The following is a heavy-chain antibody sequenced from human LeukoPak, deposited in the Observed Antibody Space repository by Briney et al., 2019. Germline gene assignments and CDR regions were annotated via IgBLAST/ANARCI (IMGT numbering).Heavy chain of an antibody. Sequence: PSETLSLTCTVSGASISSSYWSWIRQSPGKGLEWIGYVHYTGGTNYNPSLKSRATISVDTSKNQFSLKLSPVTAADTAMYYCARGYFDAIGYSSPFDWWGQGALVTVSS. D-gene: IGHD3-22*01. CDR3: ARGYFDAIGYSSPFDW. V-gene: IGHV4-59*01. CDR1: GASISSSY. CDR2: VHYTGGT. J-gene: IGHJ4*02.